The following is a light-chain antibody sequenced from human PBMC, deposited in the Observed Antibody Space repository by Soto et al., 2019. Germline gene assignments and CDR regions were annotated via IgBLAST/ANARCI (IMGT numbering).Light chain of an antibody. J-gene: IGKJ4*01. Sequence: EIVLTQSPATLPLSPEERATLSCRASQSVSSYLAWYQQKPGQAPRLLIYDASNRATGIPARFSGSGSVTDFTLTITSLETEDFAGYYCQQRSNCQPLTFGGGTKVEIK. CDR3: QQRSNCQPLT. CDR1: QSVSSY. V-gene: IGKV3-11*01. CDR2: DAS.